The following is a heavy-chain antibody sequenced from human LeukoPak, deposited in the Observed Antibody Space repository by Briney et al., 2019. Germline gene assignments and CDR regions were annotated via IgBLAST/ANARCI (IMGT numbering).Heavy chain of an antibody. CDR2: IKHDGSEQ. CDR1: GFTFSNAW. Sequence: GGSLRLPCAASGFTFSNAWMSWVRQAPGKGLEWVANIKHDGSEQYYVDSVKGRFTLSRDNPKNSLYLQMNSLRAEDTAVYYCAKGRYSGSTYYFDYWGQGTLVIVSS. CDR3: AKGRYSGSTYYFDY. D-gene: IGHD1-26*01. J-gene: IGHJ4*02. V-gene: IGHV3-7*01.